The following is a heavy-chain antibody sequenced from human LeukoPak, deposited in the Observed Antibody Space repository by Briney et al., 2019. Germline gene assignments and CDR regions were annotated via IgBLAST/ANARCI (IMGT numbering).Heavy chain of an antibody. Sequence: PGGSLTLSWAVSGLIFSVYTMTWVRQAPGKGLEWVSSITSSSNYIYYADSLKGRFTISRDNAKNSLYLQMNSLRAEDTAVYYCTTDLAYYSSGRGIDPWGQGTLVTVSS. D-gene: IGHD3-10*01. CDR1: GLIFSVYT. J-gene: IGHJ5*02. V-gene: IGHV3-21*01. CDR3: TTDLAYYSSGRGIDP. CDR2: ITSSSNYI.